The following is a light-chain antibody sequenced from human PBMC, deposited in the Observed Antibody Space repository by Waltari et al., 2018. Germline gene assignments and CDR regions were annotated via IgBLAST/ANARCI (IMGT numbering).Light chain of an antibody. CDR2: EVS. CDR1: TSAVGGYNY. V-gene: IGLV2-14*01. CDR3: SSYRRGNTLV. J-gene: IGLJ1*01. Sequence: QSALTQPASVSGSPGQSIPISCTGTTSAVGGYNYVSWYQQHPGKAPNLMIYEVSNRPSGVSNRFSGSKSGNTAALTISGLQAEDEADYYCSSYRRGNTLVFGIGTQVTVL.